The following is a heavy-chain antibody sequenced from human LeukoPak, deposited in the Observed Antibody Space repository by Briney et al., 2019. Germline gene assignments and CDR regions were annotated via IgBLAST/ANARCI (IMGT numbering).Heavy chain of an antibody. CDR3: ARGPLNYYYYMDV. CDR2: IYSGGST. CDR1: GFTVSSNY. V-gene: IGHV3-53*01. J-gene: IGHJ6*03. Sequence: TGGSLRLSCAASGFTVSSNYMSWVRQAPGKGLEWVSVIYSGGSTYYADSAKGRFTISRDNSKNTLYLQMNSLRAEDTAVYYCARGPLNYYYYMDVWGKGTTVTVSS.